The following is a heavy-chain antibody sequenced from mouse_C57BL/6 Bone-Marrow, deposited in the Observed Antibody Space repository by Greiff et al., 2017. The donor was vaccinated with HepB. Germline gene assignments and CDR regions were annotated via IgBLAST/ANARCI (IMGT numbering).Heavy chain of an antibody. Sequence: VKLMESGPELVKPGASVKISCKASGYTFTDYYINWVKQRPGQGLEWIGWIFPGSGSTYYNEKFKGKATLTVDKSSSTAYMLLSSLTSEDSAVYFCARSEGAYYSNYDGGGFAYWGQGTLVTVSA. CDR2: IFPGSGST. D-gene: IGHD2-5*01. J-gene: IGHJ3*01. CDR3: ARSEGAYYSNYDGGGFAY. V-gene: IGHV1-75*01. CDR1: GYTFTDYY.